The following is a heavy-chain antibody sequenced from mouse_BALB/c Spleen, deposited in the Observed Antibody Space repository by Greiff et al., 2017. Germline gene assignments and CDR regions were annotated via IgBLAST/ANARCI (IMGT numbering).Heavy chain of an antibody. Sequence: EVKLQESGAELVKPGASVKLSCTASGFNIKDTYMHWVKQRPEQGLEWIGRIDPANGNTKYDPKFQGKATITADTSSNTAYLQLSSLTSEDTAVYYCARGDYYGSSRFAYWGQGTLVTVSA. D-gene: IGHD1-1*01. V-gene: IGHV14-3*02. CDR3: ARGDYYGSSRFAY. CDR1: GFNIKDTY. J-gene: IGHJ3*01. CDR2: IDPANGNT.